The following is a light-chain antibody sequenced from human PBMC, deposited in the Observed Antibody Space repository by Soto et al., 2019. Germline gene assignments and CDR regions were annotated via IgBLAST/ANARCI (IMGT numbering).Light chain of an antibody. V-gene: IGLV2-8*01. Sequence: QSVLTQPPSASGSPGQSVTISCTGTSSDVGGYKYVSWYQQHPGKVPKLMIYEVNKRPSGVPDRFSGSKSGNTASLTVSGLQAEDEADYYCSSYAGSNIDYVFGTGTKLTVL. CDR2: EVN. CDR1: SSDVGGYKY. CDR3: SSYAGSNIDYV. J-gene: IGLJ1*01.